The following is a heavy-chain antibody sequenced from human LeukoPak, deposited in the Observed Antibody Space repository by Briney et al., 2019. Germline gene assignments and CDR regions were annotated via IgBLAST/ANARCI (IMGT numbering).Heavy chain of an antibody. J-gene: IGHJ6*03. CDR2: INHSGST. CDR1: GGSFSGSY. Sequence: SETLSLTCAVYGGSFSGSYWSWIRQPPGKGLEWIGEINHSGSTNYNPSLKSRVTISVDTSKNQFSLKLSSVTAADTAVYYCARLLLCGSSSRYYYYYYYMDVWGKGTTVTVSS. CDR3: ARLLLCGSSSRYYYYYYYMDV. D-gene: IGHD6-6*01. V-gene: IGHV4-34*01.